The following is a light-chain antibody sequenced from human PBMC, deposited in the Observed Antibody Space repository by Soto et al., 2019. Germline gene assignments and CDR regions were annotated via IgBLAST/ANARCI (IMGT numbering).Light chain of an antibody. V-gene: IGKV3-20*01. Sequence: EIVLTQSPGTLSLSPGERATLSCRASQSVSSTYLAWYQQKPGQAPRLLIYDASSRATGIPDRFSGSGSGTDFSLTIGRLEPEDFAGYYCQQYGSSPGLFTFGPGTKVDIK. CDR2: DAS. CDR1: QSVSSTY. J-gene: IGKJ3*01. CDR3: QQYGSSPGLFT.